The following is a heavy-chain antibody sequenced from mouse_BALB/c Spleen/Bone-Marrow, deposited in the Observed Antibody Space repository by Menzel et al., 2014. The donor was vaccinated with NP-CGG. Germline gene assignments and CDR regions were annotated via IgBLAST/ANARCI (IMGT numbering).Heavy chain of an antibody. Sequence: EVKVVESGGGLVQPGGSLRFSCATSGFTFTDYYMSWVRQPPGEALEWLGFIRHKAKGYTTEYSASVKGRLPIFRDNYQGILYLQMNTLRAKGSSADYYAGDSDFDVYWYFEDWGEGTTVTVSS. J-gene: IGHJ1*01. D-gene: IGHD2-13*01. CDR3: AGDSDFDVYWYFED. CDR1: GFTFTDYY. V-gene: IGHV7-3*02. CDR2: IRHKAKGYTT.